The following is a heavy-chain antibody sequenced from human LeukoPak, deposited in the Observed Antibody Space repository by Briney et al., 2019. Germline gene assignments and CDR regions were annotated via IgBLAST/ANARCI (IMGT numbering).Heavy chain of an antibody. V-gene: IGHV4-59*01. CDR2: IYYSGST. D-gene: IGHD3-22*01. CDR3: ATYYYDSSGYRVFDY. CDR1: GGSISSYY. Sequence: SETLSLTCAVYGGSISSYYWSWIRQPPGKGLEWIGYIYYSGSTNYNPSLKSRVTISVDTSKNQFSLKLSSVTAADTAVYYCATYYYDSSGYRVFDYWGQGTLVTVSS. J-gene: IGHJ4*02.